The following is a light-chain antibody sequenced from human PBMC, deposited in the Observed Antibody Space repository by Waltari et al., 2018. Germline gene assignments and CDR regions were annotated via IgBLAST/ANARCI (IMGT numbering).Light chain of an antibody. Sequence: IQLTQSPSFLSASVGDRVTITCRASQGISTSLAWYQQKSGKAPNLLIYASTLQSGVPSRFSGHGSGTEFTLTITTLQPEDFGTYYCQQLSSYPLTFGGGTKLDLK. CDR1: QGISTS. CDR2: AS. CDR3: QQLSSYPLT. V-gene: IGKV1-9*01. J-gene: IGKJ4*01.